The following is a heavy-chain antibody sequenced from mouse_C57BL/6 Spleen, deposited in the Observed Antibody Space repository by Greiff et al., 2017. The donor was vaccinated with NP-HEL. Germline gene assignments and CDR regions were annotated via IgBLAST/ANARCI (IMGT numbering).Heavy chain of an antibody. CDR1: GYTFTSYW. J-gene: IGHJ1*03. D-gene: IGHD1-1*01. CDR3: ARSAHYYGSSLWYFDV. Sequence: VQLQQPGAELVKPGASVKMSCKASGYTFTSYWITWVKQRPGQGLEWIGDIYPGSGSTNYNEKFKSKATLTVDTSSSTAYMQLSSLTSEDSAVYYCARSAHYYGSSLWYFDVWGTGTTVTVSS. V-gene: IGHV1-55*01. CDR2: IYPGSGST.